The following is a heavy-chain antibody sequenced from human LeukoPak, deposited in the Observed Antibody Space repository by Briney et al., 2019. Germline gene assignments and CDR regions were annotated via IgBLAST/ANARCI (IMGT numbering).Heavy chain of an antibody. CDR2: IYYSGST. D-gene: IGHD3-3*01. J-gene: IGHJ4*02. Sequence: SETLSLTCTVSGGSISSYYWSWIRQPPGKGLEWIGYIYYSGSTNYNPSLKSRVTISVDTSKNQFSLKLSSVTAADTAVYYCARDSYYDGPLRYWGQGTLVTVSS. CDR3: ARDSYYDGPLRY. V-gene: IGHV4-59*01. CDR1: GGSISSYY.